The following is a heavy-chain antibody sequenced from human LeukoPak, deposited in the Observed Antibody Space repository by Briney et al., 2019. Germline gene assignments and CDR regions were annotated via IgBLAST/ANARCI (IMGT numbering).Heavy chain of an antibody. J-gene: IGHJ6*03. Sequence: SQTLSLTCAISGDSVSSNSAAWNWIRPSPSRGLEWLGRTYYRSKWYNDYAVSVKSRITNNPDTSKNQSSLQLNSVTPEDTAVYYCARANLRLTTRYYCYYYMDVWGKGTTVTVSS. V-gene: IGHV6-1*01. CDR1: GDSVSSNSAA. D-gene: IGHD3-16*01. CDR2: TYYRSKWYN. CDR3: ARANLRLTTRYYCYYYMDV.